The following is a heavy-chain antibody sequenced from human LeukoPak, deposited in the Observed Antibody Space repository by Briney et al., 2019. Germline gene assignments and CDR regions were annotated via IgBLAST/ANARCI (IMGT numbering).Heavy chain of an antibody. Sequence: GGSLRLSCAASGFTFTIHWMSWVRQAPGKGLEWVANINQDGSAKFYVDSVKGRFTISRDNAKNSLYLQMNSLRAEDTAVYYCAEGTTAWGQGTLVTVSS. CDR1: GFTFTIHW. CDR2: INQDGSAK. D-gene: IGHD2/OR15-2a*01. J-gene: IGHJ5*02. V-gene: IGHV3-7*01. CDR3: AEGTTA.